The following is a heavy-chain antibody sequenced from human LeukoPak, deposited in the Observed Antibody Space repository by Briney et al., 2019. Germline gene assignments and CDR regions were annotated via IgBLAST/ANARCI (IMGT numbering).Heavy chain of an antibody. J-gene: IGHJ1*01. V-gene: IGHV3-23*01. Sequence: PGGSLRLSCAASGFTFSSYAMSWVRQAPGKGLEWVSAISGSGGSTYYADSVEGRFTISRDNSKNTLYLQMNSLRAEDTAVYYCAKEGSSSWQPEYFQHWGQGTLVTVSS. CDR1: GFTFSSYA. CDR3: AKEGSSSWQPEYFQH. CDR2: ISGSGGST. D-gene: IGHD6-13*01.